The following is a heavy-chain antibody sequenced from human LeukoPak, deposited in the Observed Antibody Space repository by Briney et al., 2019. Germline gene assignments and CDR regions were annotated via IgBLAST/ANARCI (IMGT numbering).Heavy chain of an antibody. V-gene: IGHV3-74*01. CDR1: GFTFSSYW. CDR2: INMDGSST. Sequence: GRSLRLSCAASGFTFSSYWMHWVRQAPGKGLVWVSRINMDGSSTTYADSVKGRFTISRDNAKNTLYLQMNSLRAEDTAVYYCARAHYYGSGDLGYWGQGTLVTVSS. D-gene: IGHD3-10*01. J-gene: IGHJ4*02. CDR3: ARAHYYGSGDLGY.